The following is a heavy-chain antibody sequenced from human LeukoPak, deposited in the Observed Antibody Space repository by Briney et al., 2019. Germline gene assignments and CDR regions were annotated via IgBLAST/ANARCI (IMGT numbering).Heavy chain of an antibody. CDR2: INAYNANT. D-gene: IGHD1-26*01. Sequence: GASVKVSCKASGYTFPSYGISWVRQAPGQGLEWMGWINAYNANTNYAQKLQGRVTMTTDTSTSTAYMELRSLRSDDTAVYYCTRSHRSGSYYYSGLGYWGQGTLVTVSS. V-gene: IGHV1-18*01. CDR3: TRSHRSGSYYYSGLGY. J-gene: IGHJ4*02. CDR1: GYTFPSYG.